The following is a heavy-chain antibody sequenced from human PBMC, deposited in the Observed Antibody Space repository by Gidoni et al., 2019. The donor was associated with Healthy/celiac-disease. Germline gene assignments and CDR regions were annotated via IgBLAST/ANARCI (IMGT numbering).Heavy chain of an antibody. D-gene: IGHD5-12*01. CDR3: ARGPRGGWLRSNGFDY. V-gene: IGHV4-59*01. CDR2: IYYSGST. J-gene: IGHJ4*02. Sequence: QVQLQESGPGLVKPSETLSLTCTVSGGSISSYYWSWIRQPPGKGLEWIGYIYYSGSTNYNPSLKSRVTISVDTSKNQFSLKLSSVTAADTAVYYCARGPRGGWLRSNGFDYWGQGTLVTVSS. CDR1: GGSISSYY.